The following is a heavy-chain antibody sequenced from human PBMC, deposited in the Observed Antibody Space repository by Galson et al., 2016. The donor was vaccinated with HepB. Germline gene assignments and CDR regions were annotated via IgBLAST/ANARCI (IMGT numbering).Heavy chain of an antibody. CDR2: ISNDGSTS. Sequence: SLRLSCAVSGFSFKAYAIHWVRQAPGKGLEWVAVISNDGSTSNYLDSAQGRFTISRDNSWSKATVSLQMNNLRPEDTAVYYCVRDRGAAWIQFFFDYWGHGTLVTVS. CDR3: VRDRGAAWIQFFFDY. CDR1: GFSFKAYA. D-gene: IGHD5-18*01. J-gene: IGHJ4*01. V-gene: IGHV3-30*04.